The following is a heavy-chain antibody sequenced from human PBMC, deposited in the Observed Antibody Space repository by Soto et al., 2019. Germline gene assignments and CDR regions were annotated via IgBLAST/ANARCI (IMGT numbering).Heavy chain of an antibody. D-gene: IGHD6-13*01. CDR1: GDSVNSGTYY. J-gene: IGHJ4*02. CDR3: ARTNNKGQWAAGY. CDR2: IYYSGNT. V-gene: IGHV4-61*01. Sequence: QVQLQESGPGLVRPSETLSLTCSVSGDSVNSGTYYWSWIRQPPGKGLEWIGYIYYSGNTNYNPSLKSRVTISVDTSKNQFSLKLNSVTAADTAVYYCARTNNKGQWAAGYWGQGTLVTVSS.